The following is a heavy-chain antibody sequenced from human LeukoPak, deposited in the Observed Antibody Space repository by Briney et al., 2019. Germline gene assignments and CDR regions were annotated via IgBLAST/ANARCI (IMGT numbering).Heavy chain of an antibody. J-gene: IGHJ3*01. Sequence: PGGSLRLSCGASGFSFDYYVMHWVRQGPGTGLEWVAFIRSDGNDKYYGDSVKGRFTISRDISKNTLYLQMISLRAEDTGVYYCAKDRTPVYGNFDVDAFDVWGEGTVVTVSS. CDR1: GFSFDYYV. D-gene: IGHD4-11*01. V-gene: IGHV3-30*02. CDR3: AKDRTPVYGNFDVDAFDV. CDR2: IRSDGNDK.